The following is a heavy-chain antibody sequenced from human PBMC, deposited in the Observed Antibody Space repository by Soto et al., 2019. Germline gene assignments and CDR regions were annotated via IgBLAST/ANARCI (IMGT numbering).Heavy chain of an antibody. CDR2: ISGTGDTT. CDR3: AKRHCSGGSCLVDY. CDR1: GFRFYQYA. Sequence: DVQLLESGGGLVQPGGSLRLSCAASGFRFYQYAMSWVRQVPGKALEWVSVISGTGDTTWHADSVMGRFIISRDNSSDRVYLQMNSLKVEDTALYYCAKRHCSGGSCLVDYWGQGTLVTGSS. D-gene: IGHD2-15*01. V-gene: IGHV3-23*01. J-gene: IGHJ4*02.